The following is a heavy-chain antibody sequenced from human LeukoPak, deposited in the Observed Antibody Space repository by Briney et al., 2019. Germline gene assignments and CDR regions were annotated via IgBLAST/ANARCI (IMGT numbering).Heavy chain of an antibody. V-gene: IGHV1-2*02. CDR2: INPHTGAA. CDR1: GYTFTENY. J-gene: IGHJ4*02. D-gene: IGHD3-22*01. CDR3: ARGKSGYSP. Sequence: ASLKVSCKISGYTFTENYIHWVRQAPGQGLEWMGLINPHTGAANYTQKFQGRVTMTRDTSISTAYMHLSRLKSDDTAVYYCARGKSGYSPWGQGTPVTVSS.